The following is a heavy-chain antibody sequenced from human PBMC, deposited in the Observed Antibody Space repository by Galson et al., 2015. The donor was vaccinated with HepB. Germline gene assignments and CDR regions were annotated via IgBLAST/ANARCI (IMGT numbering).Heavy chain of an antibody. CDR3: ASDGGWADSSGSYPLGN. CDR1: GFTFSTYS. D-gene: IGHD3-22*01. CDR2: ISSSSSSI. Sequence: SLRLSCAASGFTFSTYSMSWVRQAPGKGLEWVSYISSSSSSIYYADSVKDRFTISRDNAKNSLYLQMNSLRVEDMAVYYCASDGGWADSSGSYPLGNWGQGTLVTVSS. J-gene: IGHJ4*02. V-gene: IGHV3-48*01.